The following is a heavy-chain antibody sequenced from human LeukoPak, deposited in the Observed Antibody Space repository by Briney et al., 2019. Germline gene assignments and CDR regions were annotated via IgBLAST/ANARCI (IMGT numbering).Heavy chain of an antibody. Sequence: GWSLRLSCAASGFTFSSYGMHWVRQAPAKGLEWVAVIWYDGSNKYYEASVKGRFTISRDNSKNTLYLQMNSLRAEDTAVYYCASDVDTAVVNWGQGTLVTVSS. CDR1: GFTFSSYG. V-gene: IGHV3-33*01. CDR3: ASDVDTAVVN. D-gene: IGHD5-18*01. CDR2: IWYDGSNK. J-gene: IGHJ4*02.